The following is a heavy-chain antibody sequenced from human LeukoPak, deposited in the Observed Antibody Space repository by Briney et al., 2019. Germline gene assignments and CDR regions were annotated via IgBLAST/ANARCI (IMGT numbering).Heavy chain of an antibody. V-gene: IGHV1-2*02. CDR1: GYTFTGYY. CDR3: ARGVLRYFDWSPYFDY. J-gene: IGHJ4*02. D-gene: IGHD3-9*01. CDR2: INPNSGGT. Sequence: ASVKVSCKASGYTFTGYYMHWVRQAPGQGLEWMGWINPNSGGTNYAQKFQGRVTMTRDTSISTAYMELSRLRSDDTAVYYCARGVLRYFDWSPYFDYWGQGTLVTVSS.